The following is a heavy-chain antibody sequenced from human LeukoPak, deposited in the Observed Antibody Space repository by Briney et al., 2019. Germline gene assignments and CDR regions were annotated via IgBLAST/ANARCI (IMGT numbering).Heavy chain of an antibody. Sequence: SVKLSCKASGGTFSSYAISWVRQAPGHGLEWRGRIIPILGIANYAQKCQGRVTITADKSTSTAYMELSSLRSEDTAVYYCARYYYDSSGYYSNFDYWGQGTLVTVSS. D-gene: IGHD3-22*01. CDR1: GGTFSSYA. J-gene: IGHJ4*02. V-gene: IGHV1-69*04. CDR3: ARYYYDSSGYYSNFDY. CDR2: IIPILGIA.